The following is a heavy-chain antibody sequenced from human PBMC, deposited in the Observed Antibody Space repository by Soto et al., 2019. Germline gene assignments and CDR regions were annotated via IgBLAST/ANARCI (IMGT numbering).Heavy chain of an antibody. J-gene: IGHJ5*02. V-gene: IGHV1-3*01. D-gene: IGHD3-3*01. CDR1: GYTFTSYA. CDR2: INAGNGNT. CDR3: ARDLVTIFGVVVNWFDP. Sequence: ASVRVSCKASGYTFTSYAMHWVRQAPGQRLEWMGWINAGNGNTKYSQKFQGRVTINRDTSASTAYMELSSLRSEDTAVYYCARDLVTIFGVVVNWFDPWAPGTLVPVSS.